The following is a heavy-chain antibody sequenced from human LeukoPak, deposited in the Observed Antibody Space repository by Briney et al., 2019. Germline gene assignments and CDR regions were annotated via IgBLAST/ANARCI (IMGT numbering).Heavy chain of an antibody. V-gene: IGHV3-23*01. CDR1: GFTFSSYA. J-gene: IGHJ4*02. CDR2: ISGSGGST. D-gene: IGHD3-22*01. CDR3: AKGLGDSSGYLNNY. Sequence: GGSLRLACAASGFTFSSYAMSWVRQAPGKGLEWVSAISGSGGSTYYADSVKGRFTISRDNSKNTLYLQMSSLRDEDTAVYYCAKGLGDSSGYLNNYWGQGTLVTVSS.